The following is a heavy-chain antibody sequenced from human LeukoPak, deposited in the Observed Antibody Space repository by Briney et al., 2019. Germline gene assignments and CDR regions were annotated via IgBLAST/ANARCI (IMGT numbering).Heavy chain of an antibody. Sequence: GGSLRLSCAASGFSFRSYSMNWVRQAPGKGLEWVSYISSSSSTIYYADSVKGRFTISRDNAKNSLYLQMDSLRAEDTAVYYCARPYYYDSSGYYNYDAFDIWGQGTMVTVSS. CDR3: ARPYYYDSSGYYNYDAFDI. J-gene: IGHJ3*02. CDR2: ISSSSSTI. D-gene: IGHD3-22*01. CDR1: GFSFRSYS. V-gene: IGHV3-48*04.